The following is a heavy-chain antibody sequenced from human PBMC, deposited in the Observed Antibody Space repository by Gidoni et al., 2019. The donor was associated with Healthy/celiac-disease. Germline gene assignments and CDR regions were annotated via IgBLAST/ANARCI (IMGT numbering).Heavy chain of an antibody. CDR3: ANTVVVAALHYYYGMDV. D-gene: IGHD2-15*01. J-gene: IGHJ6*02. Sequence: QVQLVQSGAAVKKPGSSVKVSCKASGGTFSSYAISWVRQAPGQGLEWMGGIIPIFGTANYAQKFQGRVTITADESTSTAYMELSSLRSEDTAVYYCANTVVVAALHYYYGMDVWGQGTTVTVSS. CDR1: GGTFSSYA. CDR2: IIPIFGTA. V-gene: IGHV1-69*01.